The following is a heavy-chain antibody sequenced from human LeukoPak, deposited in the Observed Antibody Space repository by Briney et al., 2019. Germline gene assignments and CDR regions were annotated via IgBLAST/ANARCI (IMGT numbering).Heavy chain of an antibody. J-gene: IGHJ1*01. Sequence: ASVKVSCKASGYTFTDYYMHWVRQAPGQGLEWMAWINPSSGATNYAQKFQGRVNMTRDTSISTAYMELSRLRSDDTAVYYCARGYYDSSDFEYFQHWGQGTLVTVSS. CDR2: INPSSGAT. V-gene: IGHV1-2*02. D-gene: IGHD3-22*01. CDR3: ARGYYDSSDFEYFQH. CDR1: GYTFTDYY.